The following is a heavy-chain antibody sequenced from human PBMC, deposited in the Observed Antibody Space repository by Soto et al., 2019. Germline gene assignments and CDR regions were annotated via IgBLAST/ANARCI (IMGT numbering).Heavy chain of an antibody. CDR3: ARGYKWELLPGFDY. D-gene: IGHD1-26*01. CDR2: ISYDGSNK. J-gene: IGHJ4*02. Sequence: QVQLVESGGGVVQPGRSLRLSCAASGFTFSSYGMHWVRQAPGKGLEWVAVISYDGSNKYYADSVKGRFTISRDNSKNTLYLQMNSLRAEDTAVYYWARGYKWELLPGFDYWGQGTLVTVSS. CDR1: GFTFSSYG. V-gene: IGHV3-30*03.